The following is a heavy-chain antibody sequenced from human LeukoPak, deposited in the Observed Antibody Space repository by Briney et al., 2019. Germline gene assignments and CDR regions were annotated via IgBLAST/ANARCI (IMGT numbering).Heavy chain of an antibody. CDR3: ARKAKRMAVADYCFDY. D-gene: IGHD6-19*01. CDR2: IYYSGST. J-gene: IGHJ4*02. Sequence: SETLSLTCTVSGGSISSYYWSWIRQPPGKGLEWIGYIYYSGSTNYNPSLKSRVTISVDTSKNQFSLKLSSVTAADTAVYYCARKAKRMAVADYCFDYWGQGTLVTVSS. CDR1: GGSISSYY. V-gene: IGHV4-59*01.